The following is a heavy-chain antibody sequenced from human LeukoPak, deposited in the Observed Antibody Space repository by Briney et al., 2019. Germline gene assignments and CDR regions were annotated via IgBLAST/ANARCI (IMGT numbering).Heavy chain of an antibody. V-gene: IGHV4-4*07. Sequence: KPSETLSLTCTVSGGSIISNYLTWIRRPAGKGLEWIGRIYTSGSTNYNPSLKSRVTMSVDTSKNQFSLKLNSVTAADTAVYYCARSYDSRGYYYYGMDVWGQGTTVTVSS. J-gene: IGHJ6*02. CDR3: ARSYDSRGYYYYGMDV. CDR2: IYTSGST. CDR1: GGSIISNY. D-gene: IGHD3-22*01.